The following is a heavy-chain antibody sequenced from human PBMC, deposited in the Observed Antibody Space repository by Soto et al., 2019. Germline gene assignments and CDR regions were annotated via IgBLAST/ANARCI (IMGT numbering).Heavy chain of an antibody. CDR3: ARTYYDILTGPLAFEI. CDR2: ISSSSSYI. J-gene: IGHJ3*02. V-gene: IGHV3-21*04. D-gene: IGHD3-9*01. CDR1: GFTFSSYS. Sequence: PGGSLRLSCAASGFTFSSYSMNWVRQAPGKGLEWVSSISSSSSYIYYADSVKGRFTISRDNAKNSLYLQMNSLRAEDTALYYCARTYYDILTGPLAFEIWGQGTMVTVSS.